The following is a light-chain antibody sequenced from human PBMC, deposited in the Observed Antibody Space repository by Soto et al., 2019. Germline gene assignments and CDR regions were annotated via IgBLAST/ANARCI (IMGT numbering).Light chain of an antibody. CDR3: QQRSNWPLT. CDR2: DAS. CDR1: QSVSSY. V-gene: IGKV3-11*01. J-gene: IGKJ4*01. Sequence: EIVLTQSPATLSLSPGERATLSCRASQSVSSYLAWYQQRPGQAPRLLIYDASNRATGIPARFSGSGSGTDFNLTISRLDPADFAVYYCQQRSNWPLTFGGGTKVEIK.